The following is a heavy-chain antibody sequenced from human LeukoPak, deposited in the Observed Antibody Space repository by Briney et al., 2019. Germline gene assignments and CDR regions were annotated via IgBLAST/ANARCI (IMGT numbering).Heavy chain of an antibody. CDR2: IYSGGST. Sequence: PGGSLRLSCAASEFSVGSNYMTWVRQAPGKGLEWVSLIYSGGSTYYADSVKGRFTISRDNSKNTLYLQMNSLRAEDTAVYYCARWYSSSYDYWGQGTLVTVSS. D-gene: IGHD6-13*01. CDR1: EFSVGSNY. J-gene: IGHJ4*02. V-gene: IGHV3-53*01. CDR3: ARWYSSSYDY.